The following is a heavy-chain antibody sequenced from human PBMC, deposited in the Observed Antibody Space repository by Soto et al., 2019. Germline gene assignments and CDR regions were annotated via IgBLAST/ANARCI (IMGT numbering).Heavy chain of an antibody. J-gene: IGHJ4*02. D-gene: IGHD2-15*01. CDR2: FDREESET. V-gene: IGHV1-24*01. Sequence: ASVKVSCKVSGYTLTELSIHWVRQAPGKGLEWLGGFDREESETIYAQKFQDRVTMTEDTSTDTAYMEMSSLRSEDTAVYYCATDRGSVRYVFDYWGQGTLVTVSS. CDR1: GYTLTELS. CDR3: ATDRGSVRYVFDY.